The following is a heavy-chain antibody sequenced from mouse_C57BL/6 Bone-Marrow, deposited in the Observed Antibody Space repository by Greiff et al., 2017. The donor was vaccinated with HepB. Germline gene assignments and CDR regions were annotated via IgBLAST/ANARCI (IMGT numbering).Heavy chain of an antibody. J-gene: IGHJ4*01. V-gene: IGHV5-9*01. CDR2: ISGGGGNT. CDR1: GFTFSSYT. D-gene: IGHD2-4*01. Sequence: EVQRVESGGGLVKPGGSLKLSCAASGFTFSSYTMSWVRQTPEKRLEWVATISGGGGNTYYPDSVKGRFTISRDNAKNTLYLQMSSLRSEDTALYYCARLMITTGYYYAMDYWGQGTSVTVSS. CDR3: ARLMITTGYYYAMDY.